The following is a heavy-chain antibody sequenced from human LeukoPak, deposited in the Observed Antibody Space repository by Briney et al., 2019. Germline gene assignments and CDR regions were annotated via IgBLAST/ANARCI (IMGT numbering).Heavy chain of an antibody. V-gene: IGHV4-61*02. CDR1: GGSISSGSYY. CDR3: AREEFGGYSN. Sequence: SQTLSLTCTVSGGSISSGSYYWSWIRQPAGKGLEWIGRIYTSGSTNYNPSLKSRVTMSVDTSKNQFSLKLSSVTAADTAVYYCAREEFGGYSNWGQGTLVTVSS. D-gene: IGHD5-12*01. CDR2: IYTSGST. J-gene: IGHJ4*02.